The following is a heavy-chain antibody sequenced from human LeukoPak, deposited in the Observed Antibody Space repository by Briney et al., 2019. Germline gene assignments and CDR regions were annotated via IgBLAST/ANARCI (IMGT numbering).Heavy chain of an antibody. CDR3: ASDLYDSILNAFDI. J-gene: IGHJ3*02. Sequence: SETLSLTCTVSGGSISSSSYYWGWLRPPPGQGLKWIGSIYYSGSTYHNPSLKGRVTIYADTSQNQLSLNLSSVTAADTAECYCASDLYDSILNAFDIWGQGTMVTVSS. V-gene: IGHV4-39*01. CDR2: IYYSGST. D-gene: IGHD3-22*01. CDR1: GGSISSSSYY.